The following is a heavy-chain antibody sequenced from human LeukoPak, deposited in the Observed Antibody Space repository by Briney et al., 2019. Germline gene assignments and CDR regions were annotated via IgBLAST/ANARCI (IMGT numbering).Heavy chain of an antibody. J-gene: IGHJ1*01. D-gene: IGHD6-19*01. Sequence: SETLSLTCAVYGGSFSGYYWSWIRQPPGKGLEWIGGINHSGSTNYNPSLKSRVTISVDTSKNQFSLKLSSVTAADTAVYYCARGRLGSSGWWEYFQHWGQGTLVTVSS. V-gene: IGHV4-34*01. CDR2: INHSGST. CDR1: GGSFSGYY. CDR3: ARGRLGSSGWWEYFQH.